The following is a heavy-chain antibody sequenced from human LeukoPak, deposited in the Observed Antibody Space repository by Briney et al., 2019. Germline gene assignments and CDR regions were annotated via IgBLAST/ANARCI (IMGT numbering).Heavy chain of an antibody. CDR1: GGSFSGYY. J-gene: IGHJ6*02. CDR3: ARRYDYVWGSPPYGMDV. CDR2: INHSGST. V-gene: IGHV4-34*01. Sequence: SETLSLTCAVYGGSFSGYYWNWIRQPPGKGLEWIGEINHSGSTNYNPSLKSRVTISVDTSKNQFSLKLSSVTAADTAVYYCARRYDYVWGSPPYGMDVWGQGTTVTVSS. D-gene: IGHD3-16*01.